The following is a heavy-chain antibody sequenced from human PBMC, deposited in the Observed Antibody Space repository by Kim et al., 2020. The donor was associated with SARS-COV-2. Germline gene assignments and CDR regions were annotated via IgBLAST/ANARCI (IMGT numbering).Heavy chain of an antibody. D-gene: IGHD1-1*01. CDR3: AKHWRRTGTSYYFDY. Sequence: PVKGRFTISRDNSKNTLYLQMNSLRAEDTAVYYCAKHWRRTGTSYYFDYWGQGTLVTVSS. V-gene: IGHV3-23*01. J-gene: IGHJ4*02.